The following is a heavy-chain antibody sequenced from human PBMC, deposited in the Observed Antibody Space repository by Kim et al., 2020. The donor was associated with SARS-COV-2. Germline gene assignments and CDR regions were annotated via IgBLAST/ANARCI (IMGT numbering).Heavy chain of an antibody. CDR3: ARGHFDWLDDAFDI. Sequence: GGSLRLSCAASGFTFSSYEMNWVRQAPGKGLEWVSYISSSGSTIYYADSVKGRFTISRDNAKNSLYLQMNSLRAEDTAVYYCARGHFDWLDDAFDIWGQGTMVTVSS. CDR1: GFTFSSYE. V-gene: IGHV3-48*03. J-gene: IGHJ3*02. D-gene: IGHD3-9*01. CDR2: ISSSGSTI.